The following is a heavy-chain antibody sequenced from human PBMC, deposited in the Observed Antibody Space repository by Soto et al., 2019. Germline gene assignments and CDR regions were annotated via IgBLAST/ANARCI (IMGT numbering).Heavy chain of an antibody. CDR1: GFTFTNYG. CDR3: AFREGYNWNFWYYGLDV. Sequence: GGSLRLSCAASGFTFTNYGMHWVRQAPGKGLEWVAVISYDGSNKYYAASVKGRFTISRDNSQNTLYLQMNSLRAEDTAVYYCAFREGYNWNFWYYGLDVWGQGTTVTVSS. CDR2: ISYDGSNK. J-gene: IGHJ6*02. D-gene: IGHD1-7*01. V-gene: IGHV3-30*03.